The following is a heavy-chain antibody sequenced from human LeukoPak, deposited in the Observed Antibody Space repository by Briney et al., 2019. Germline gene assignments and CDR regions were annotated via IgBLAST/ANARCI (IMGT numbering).Heavy chain of an antibody. CDR3: ARAMDSSGWGAFDI. V-gene: IGHV3-21*01. J-gene: IGHJ3*02. CDR2: ISGSSSYI. Sequence: GGSLRLSCAASGFSFSFYTMNWVRQAPGKGLEWVSSISGSSSYIYYADSVEGRFTISRDNAKNSLFLQMNSLRAEDTAMYYCARAMDSSGWGAFDIWGQGTMVTVSS. CDR1: GFSFSFYT. D-gene: IGHD6-19*01.